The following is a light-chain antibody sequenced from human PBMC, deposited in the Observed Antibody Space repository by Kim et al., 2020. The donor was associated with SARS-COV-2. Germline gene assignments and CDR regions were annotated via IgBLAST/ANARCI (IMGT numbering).Light chain of an antibody. V-gene: IGLV3-21*04. CDR2: YDS. Sequence: SYELTQPPSVSVAPRKAARISCGGDNIGSKSVHWYQQKSGQAPVLLMYYDSDRPSGIPARFSASNSGNTATLTISRVEAGDEADYYCQVWDSSSDHVIFG. J-gene: IGLJ1*01. CDR3: QVWDSSSDHVI. CDR1: NIGSKS.